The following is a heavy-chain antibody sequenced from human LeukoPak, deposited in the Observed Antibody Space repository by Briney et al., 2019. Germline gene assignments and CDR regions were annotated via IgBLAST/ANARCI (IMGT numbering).Heavy chain of an antibody. V-gene: IGHV4-39*07. CDR2: VHYTGST. D-gene: IGHD2-15*01. Sequence: SETLSLTCTVSGGSIRSSSYNWGWIRQPPGKGLEWIASVHYTGSTYYNPSLKSRVTISVDTSKNQFSLKLSSVTAADTAAYYCASRRGSYFDYWGQGTQVTVSS. CDR3: ASRRGSYFDY. CDR1: GGSIRSSSYN. J-gene: IGHJ4*02.